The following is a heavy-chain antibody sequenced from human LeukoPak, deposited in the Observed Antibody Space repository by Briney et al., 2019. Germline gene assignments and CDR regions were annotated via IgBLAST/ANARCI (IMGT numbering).Heavy chain of an antibody. J-gene: IGHJ4*02. CDR2: INHSGST. D-gene: IGHD1-26*01. CDR1: GGSISSNSYY. CDR3: ARGGSGPSDY. Sequence: SETLSLTCTVSGGSISSNSYYWGWIRQPPGKGLEWIGEINHSGSTNYNPSLKSRVTISVDTSKNQFSLKLSSVTAADTAVYYCARGGSGPSDYWGQGTLVTVSS. V-gene: IGHV4-39*07.